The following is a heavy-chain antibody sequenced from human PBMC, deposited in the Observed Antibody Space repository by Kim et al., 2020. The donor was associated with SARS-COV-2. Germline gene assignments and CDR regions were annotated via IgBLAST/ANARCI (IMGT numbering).Heavy chain of an antibody. V-gene: IGHV3-21*01. CDR3: ARDGDSTTVVTPDY. Sequence: ADSVKGRFTISRDNAKNSLYLQMNSLRAEDTAVYYCARDGDSTTVVTPDYWGQGTLVTVSS. J-gene: IGHJ4*02. D-gene: IGHD4-17*01.